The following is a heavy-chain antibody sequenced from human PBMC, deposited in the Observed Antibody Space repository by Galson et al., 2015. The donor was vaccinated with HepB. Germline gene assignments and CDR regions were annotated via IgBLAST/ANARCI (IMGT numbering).Heavy chain of an antibody. V-gene: IGHV3-30-3*01. CDR2: ISYDGSNK. J-gene: IGHJ3*02. CDR1: GFTFSSYA. CDR3: ARDPVIYYDSSGLPGLGAFDI. D-gene: IGHD3-22*01. Sequence: SLRLSCAASGFTFSSYAMHWVRQAPGKGLEWVAVISYDGSNKYYADSVKGRFTISRDNSKNTLYLQMNSLRAEDTAVYYCARDPVIYYDSSGLPGLGAFDIWGQGTMVTVSS.